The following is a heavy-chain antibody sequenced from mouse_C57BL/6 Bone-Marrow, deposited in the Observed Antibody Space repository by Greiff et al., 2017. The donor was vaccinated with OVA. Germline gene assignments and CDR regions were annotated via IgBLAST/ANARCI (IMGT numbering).Heavy chain of an antibody. CDR2: IHPNSGST. Sequence: VQLQQPGAELVKPGASVKLSCKASGYTFTSYWMHWVKQRPGQGLEWIGLIHPNSGSTNYNEKFKSKATLTVDNSSSTAYMPLSRLTSEDSAVYYCALGRWLLQDWGQGTLVTVSA. V-gene: IGHV1-64*01. D-gene: IGHD2-3*01. CDR1: GYTFTSYW. CDR3: ALGRWLLQD. J-gene: IGHJ3*01.